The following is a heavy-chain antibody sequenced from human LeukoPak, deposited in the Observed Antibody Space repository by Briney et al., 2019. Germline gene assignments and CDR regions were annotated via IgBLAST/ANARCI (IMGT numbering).Heavy chain of an antibody. D-gene: IGHD6-19*01. Sequence: PSETLSLTCTVSGGCISSYYWSWIRQPPGKGLEWIGYMYYSGSTNYNPSLKSRVTISVDTSKNQFSLKLSSVTAADTAVYYCARGAVAYYYFDNWGQGTLVTVSS. J-gene: IGHJ4*02. V-gene: IGHV4-59*01. CDR3: ARGAVAYYYFDN. CDR2: MYYSGST. CDR1: GGCISSYY.